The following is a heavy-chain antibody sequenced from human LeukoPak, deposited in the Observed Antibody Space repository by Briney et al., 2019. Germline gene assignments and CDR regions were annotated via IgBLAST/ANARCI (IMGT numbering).Heavy chain of an antibody. CDR3: ARGRDGYNYEFDY. CDR2: ISSSSSYI. D-gene: IGHD5-24*01. V-gene: IGHV3-21*01. J-gene: IGHJ4*02. CDR1: GFTFSSYS. Sequence: KAGGSLRLSCAASGFTFSSYSMNWVRQAPGKGLEWVSSISSSSSYIYYADSVKGRFTISRDNAKNSLYLQMNSLRAEDTAVYYCARGRDGYNYEFDYWGQGTLVTVSS.